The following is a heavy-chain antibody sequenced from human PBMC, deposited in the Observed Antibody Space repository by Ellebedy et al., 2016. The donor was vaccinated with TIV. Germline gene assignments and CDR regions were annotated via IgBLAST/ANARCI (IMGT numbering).Heavy chain of an antibody. CDR2: IYSGGST. D-gene: IGHD3-3*01. J-gene: IGHJ6*03. Sequence: GGPLRLSXAVSGFSFRTYAMHWVRQAPGKGLEWVSVIYSGGSTFYADSVKGRFTISRDNSKNTLYLQMNSLRAEDTAVYYCATRDYDLWSGVSYYYYMDVWGKGTTVTVSS. CDR3: ATRDYDLWSGVSYYYYMDV. V-gene: IGHV3-53*01. CDR1: GFSFRTYA.